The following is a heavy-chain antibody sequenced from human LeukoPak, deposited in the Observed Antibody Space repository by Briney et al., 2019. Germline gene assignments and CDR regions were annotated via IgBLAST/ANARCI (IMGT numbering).Heavy chain of an antibody. CDR1: GGSISSSSYY. Sequence: SETLSLTCTVSGGSISSSSYYWGWICQPPGKGLEWIGSIYYSGSTYYNPSLKSRVTISVDTSKNQFSLKLSSVTAADTAVYYCARADYYGSGSYYNARSYFDYWGQGTLVTVSS. J-gene: IGHJ4*02. V-gene: IGHV4-39*07. CDR2: IYYSGST. D-gene: IGHD3-10*01. CDR3: ARADYYGSGSYYNARSYFDY.